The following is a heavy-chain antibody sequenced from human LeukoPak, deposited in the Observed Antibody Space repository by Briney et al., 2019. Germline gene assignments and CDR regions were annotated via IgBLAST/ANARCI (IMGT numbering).Heavy chain of an antibody. CDR3: ARKLGYCSSTSCYYWFDP. Sequence: ASVKVSCKASGYTFTSHDINWVRQATGQGLEWMGWMNPNSGNTGYAQKFQGRVTITRNTSISTAYMELSSLRSEDTAVYYCARKLGYCSSTSCYYWFDPWGQGTLVTVSS. CDR2: MNPNSGNT. CDR1: GYTFTSHD. J-gene: IGHJ5*02. D-gene: IGHD2-2*01. V-gene: IGHV1-8*03.